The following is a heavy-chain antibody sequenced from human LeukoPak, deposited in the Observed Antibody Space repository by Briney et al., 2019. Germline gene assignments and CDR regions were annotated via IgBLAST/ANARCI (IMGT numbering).Heavy chain of an antibody. J-gene: IGHJ4*02. D-gene: IGHD6-13*01. CDR1: GFTFSRYW. CDR3: ARDLGLAAAGTLGY. CDR2: IKQDGGEI. V-gene: IGHV3-7*01. Sequence: GGSLRLSCAASGFTFSRYWMSWVRQVPRKGLEWVANIKQDGGEIYYVDSVKGRFTISRDNAKNSLYLQINSLRAEDTAVYYCARDLGLAAAGTLGYWGQGTLVTVSS.